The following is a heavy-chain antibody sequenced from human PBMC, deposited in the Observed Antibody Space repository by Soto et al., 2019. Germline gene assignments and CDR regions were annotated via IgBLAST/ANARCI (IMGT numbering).Heavy chain of an antibody. V-gene: IGHV4-34*01. Sequence: SGTLALTCAVYGGSFSGYYWSWIRQPPGKGLEWIGEINHSGSTNYNPSLKSRVTISVDTSKNQFSLKLSSVTAADTAVYYCARGRISRFRCGEYYFDYWGQGTLVNGSS. J-gene: IGHJ4*02. CDR2: INHSGST. D-gene: IGHD3-10*01. CDR1: GGSFSGYY. CDR3: ARGRISRFRCGEYYFDY.